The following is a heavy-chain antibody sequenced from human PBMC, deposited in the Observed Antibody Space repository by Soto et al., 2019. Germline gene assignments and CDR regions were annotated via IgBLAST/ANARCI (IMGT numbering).Heavy chain of an antibody. D-gene: IGHD2-15*01. CDR3: ARRYCSGGSCRFDY. CDR2: ISSSSSTI. Sequence: EVQLVESGGGLVQPGGSLRLSCAASGFTFSSYSMNWVRQAPGKGLEWVSYISSSSSTIYYADSVKGRFTISRDNAKNSLYLQMNSLRAEDTAVYYCARRYCSGGSCRFDYWGQGTLVTFSS. J-gene: IGHJ4*02. V-gene: IGHV3-48*01. CDR1: GFTFSSYS.